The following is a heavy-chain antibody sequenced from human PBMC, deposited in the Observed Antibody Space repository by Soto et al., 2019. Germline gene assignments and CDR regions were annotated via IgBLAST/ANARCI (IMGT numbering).Heavy chain of an antibody. Sequence: QVQLLESGGGVVRPGRSLRLSCAASGFSFSDYAIHWVRQAPGKGLEWVSVISYDGSMKYYADSVKGRFTISRDNSKHTVHLRLDILKAEDTAIYDCAREVRLAAIDRAYWGQGTLVTFAS. CDR2: ISYDGSMK. V-gene: IGHV3-30*04. CDR1: GFSFSDYA. D-gene: IGHD2-21*01. J-gene: IGHJ4*02. CDR3: AREVRLAAIDRAY.